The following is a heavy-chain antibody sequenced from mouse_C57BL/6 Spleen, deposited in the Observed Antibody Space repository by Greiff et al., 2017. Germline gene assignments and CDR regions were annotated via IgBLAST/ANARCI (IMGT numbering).Heavy chain of an antibody. J-gene: IGHJ3*01. CDR2: IDPSDSET. V-gene: IGHV1-52*01. Sequence: QVQLKQPGAELVRPGSSVKLSCKASGYTFTSYWMHWVKQRPIQGLEWIGNIDPSDSETHYNQKFKDKATLTVDKSSSTAYMQLSSLTSEDSAVYYCAREGYDGGFAYWGQGTLVTVSA. CDR1: GYTFTSYW. CDR3: AREGYDGGFAY. D-gene: IGHD2-2*01.